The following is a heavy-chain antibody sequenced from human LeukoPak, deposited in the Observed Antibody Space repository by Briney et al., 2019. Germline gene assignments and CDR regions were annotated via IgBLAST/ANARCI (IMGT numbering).Heavy chain of an antibody. V-gene: IGHV4-59*01. J-gene: IGHJ6*02. D-gene: IGHD2-2*01. Sequence: SETLSLTCTVSGGSISSYYWSWIRQPPGKGLEWIGYIYYSGSTNYNPSLKSRVTISVDTSKNQFSLKLSSVTAADTAVYYCAREVVGVPYYGMDVWGQGTTVTVSS. CDR3: AREVVGVPYYGMDV. CDR1: GGSISSYY. CDR2: IYYSGST.